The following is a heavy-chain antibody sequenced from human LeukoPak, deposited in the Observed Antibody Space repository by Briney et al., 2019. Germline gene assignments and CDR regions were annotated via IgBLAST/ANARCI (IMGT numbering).Heavy chain of an antibody. J-gene: IGHJ5*02. V-gene: IGHV4-34*01. D-gene: IGHD3-10*01. CDR2: INHSGST. CDR1: GGSFSGYY. Sequence: SETLSLTCAVYGGSFSGYYWNWIRQPPGKGLEWIGEINHSGSTNYNPSLKSRVTISVDTSKNQFSLKLSSMTAADTAVYYCARGRGFYYGSGSYCWFDPWGQGTLVTVSS. CDR3: ARGRGFYYGSGSYCWFDP.